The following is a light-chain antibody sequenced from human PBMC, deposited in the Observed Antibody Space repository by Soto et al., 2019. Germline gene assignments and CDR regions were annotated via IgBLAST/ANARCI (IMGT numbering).Light chain of an antibody. Sequence: DIQMTQSPSTLSASVGDRVTITCRARQSINSWLAWYQQKPGTAPKVLIYKASSLQSGVPSRFSGSGSGTEFTLTISSLQPDDFATYYCQQYNSYPYTFGQGTKLEIK. CDR2: KAS. V-gene: IGKV1-5*03. J-gene: IGKJ2*01. CDR1: QSINSW. CDR3: QQYNSYPYT.